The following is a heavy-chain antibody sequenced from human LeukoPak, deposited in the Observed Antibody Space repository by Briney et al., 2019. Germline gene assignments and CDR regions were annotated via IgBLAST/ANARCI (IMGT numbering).Heavy chain of an antibody. D-gene: IGHD4-11*01. Sequence: ASVKVSCKVSGYTFTDYYMHRVQQAPGKGLEWMGLVDPEDGETIYAQKFQGRVTITADTSTDTAYMELSSLRSEDTAMYYCATTSNRARYFDFWGQGTLVTVSS. CDR3: ATTSNRARYFDF. CDR2: VDPEDGET. CDR1: GYTFTDYY. V-gene: IGHV1-69-2*01. J-gene: IGHJ4*02.